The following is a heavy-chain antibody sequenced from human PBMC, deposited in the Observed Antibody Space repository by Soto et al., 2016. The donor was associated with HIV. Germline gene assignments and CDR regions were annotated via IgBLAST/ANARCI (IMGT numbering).Heavy chain of an antibody. J-gene: IGHJ6*03. D-gene: IGHD1-1*01. V-gene: IGHV4-59*01. CDR3: ARVVGDGYKQGYDYHMDV. CDR2: IYYSGST. CDR1: GGSLRNFH. Sequence: QVQLQESGPGLVKPSETLSLTCAVSGGSLRNFHWSWIRQPPGEGLEFIGFIYYSGSTNYNPSLESRLTISLDTSKNQFSLKVKSVTSADTAVYFCARVVGDGYKQGYDYHMDVWGKGDPVTVSS.